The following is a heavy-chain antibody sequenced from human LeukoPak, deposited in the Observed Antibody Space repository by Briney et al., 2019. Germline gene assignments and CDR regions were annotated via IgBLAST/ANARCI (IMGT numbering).Heavy chain of an antibody. CDR1: GGSVNSGTYY. Sequence: SETLSLTCTVSGGSVNSGTYYWSWIRQPPGKGLEWIGNIYYSGSAYYNPSLKSRVTMSVDTSKNQFSLKLSSVTAADTAVYYCARSFPYYYGSGSPNWFDPRGQGTLVTVSS. V-gene: IGHV4-39*07. D-gene: IGHD3-10*01. CDR2: IYYSGSA. CDR3: ARSFPYYYGSGSPNWFDP. J-gene: IGHJ5*02.